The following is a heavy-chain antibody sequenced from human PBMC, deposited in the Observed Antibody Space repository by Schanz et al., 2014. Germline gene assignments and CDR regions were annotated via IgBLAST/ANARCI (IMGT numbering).Heavy chain of an antibody. D-gene: IGHD5-18*01. CDR1: GFTFSSYA. Sequence: EVQLVESGGGLVQPGGSLRLSCAASGFTFSSYAMSWVRQAPGKGLEWVANIKRDGSEKNYLDSVKGRFTISRDNSKTTVYLQMNSLRAEDTAVYYGAKDAENTAMITDYFDYWGQGTLVTVSS. V-gene: IGHV3-7*05. J-gene: IGHJ4*02. CDR2: IKRDGSEK. CDR3: AKDAENTAMITDYFDY.